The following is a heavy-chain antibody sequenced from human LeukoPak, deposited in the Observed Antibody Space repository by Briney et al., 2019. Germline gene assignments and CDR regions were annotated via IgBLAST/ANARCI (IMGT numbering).Heavy chain of an antibody. CDR3: AREWPEQQSAPPPLDY. J-gene: IGHJ4*02. D-gene: IGHD6-13*01. CDR2: ISSSGRTT. CDR1: GFTFSSYE. Sequence: PGGSLRLSCTASGFTFSSYEMNWVRQAPGKGLEWVSYISSSGRTTYYADSVKGRFSISRDNSKNTLYLQMNGLTAEDTAVYYCAREWPEQQSAPPPLDYWGQGTLVTVSS. V-gene: IGHV3-48*03.